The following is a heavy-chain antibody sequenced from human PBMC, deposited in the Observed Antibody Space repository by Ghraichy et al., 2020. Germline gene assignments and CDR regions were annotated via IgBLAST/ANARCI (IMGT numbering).Heavy chain of an antibody. V-gene: IGHV3-30*18. CDR2: ISYDGSNK. CDR3: AKDPPDGDYCGGDCPPDW. CDR1: GFTFSSYG. D-gene: IGHD2-21*02. Sequence: GESLNISCAASGFTFSSYGMHWVRQAPGKGLEWVAVISYDGSNKYYADSVKGRFTISRDNSKNTLYLQMNSLRAEDTAVYYCAKDPPDGDYCGGDCPPDWWGQGTLVTVSS. J-gene: IGHJ4*02.